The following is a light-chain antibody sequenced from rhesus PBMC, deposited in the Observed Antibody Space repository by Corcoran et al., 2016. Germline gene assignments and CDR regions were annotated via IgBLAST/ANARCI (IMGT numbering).Light chain of an antibody. Sequence: DIQMTQSPSSLSASVGDTVTITCRASLDIDIYLAWYQQRPGQAPKPLIYYASIFESGVPSRFSCSGSGTYFTLTISSLQPDDFATYYCQHHDSFPPTFGRGTRVEL. V-gene: IGKV1S14*01. CDR3: QHHDSFPPT. CDR1: LDIDIY. J-gene: IGKJ1*01. CDR2: YAS.